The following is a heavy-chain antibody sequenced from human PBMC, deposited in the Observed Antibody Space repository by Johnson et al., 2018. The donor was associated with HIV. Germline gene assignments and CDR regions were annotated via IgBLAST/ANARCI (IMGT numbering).Heavy chain of an antibody. CDR1: GFTFDDYG. D-gene: IGHD3-22*01. J-gene: IGHJ3*02. CDR2: INWNGGST. CDR3: ARATHYYDSSGYYIDAFDI. V-gene: IGHV3-20*04. Sequence: VQLVESGGGLVQPGGSLRLSCAVSGFTFDDYGMSWVRQAPGKGLEWVSGINWNGGSTGYADSVKGRFTISRDNAENSLYLQMNSLRAEDTDLYYCARATHYYDSSGYYIDAFDIWGQGTKVTVSS.